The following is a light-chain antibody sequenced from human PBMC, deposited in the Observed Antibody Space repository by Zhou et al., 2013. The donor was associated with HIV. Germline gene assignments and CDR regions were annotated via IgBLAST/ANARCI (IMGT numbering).Light chain of an antibody. CDR2: AAS. CDR1: QSISNY. Sequence: DIQMTQSPSSLSASVGDRVTITCRASQSISNYLNWYQQKPGKAPNLLIYAASTLQSGVPSRFSGSGSGPDFTLTISGLQSDDFAIYYCQQYFAYPWTFGQGTKVEIK. V-gene: IGKV1-39*01. CDR3: QQYFAYPWT. J-gene: IGKJ1*01.